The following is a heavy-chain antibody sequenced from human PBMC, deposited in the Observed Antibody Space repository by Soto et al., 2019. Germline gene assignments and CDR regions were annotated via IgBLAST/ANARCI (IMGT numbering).Heavy chain of an antibody. J-gene: IGHJ6*02. Sequence: QLLESGGGLVQTGGSLRLSCTASGFTFSNYAMSWVRQAPGKGLEWVSGIRSSGESTYYADSVKGRLTISRDNSKNMLYLQINSLIAEDTAVYYCAKGGRRVLIPMHVWGQGTTVTVSS. V-gene: IGHV3-23*01. CDR3: AKGGRRVLIPMHV. CDR2: IRSSGEST. D-gene: IGHD1-1*01. CDR1: GFTFSNYA.